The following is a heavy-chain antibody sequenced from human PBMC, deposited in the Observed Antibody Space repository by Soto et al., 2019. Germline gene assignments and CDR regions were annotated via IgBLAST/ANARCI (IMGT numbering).Heavy chain of an antibody. V-gene: IGHV4-59*01. CDR3: AAGEASSRNLAPYYLDF. D-gene: IGHD6-13*01. Sequence: SETLSLTCTVSGGSMRNYFWTWNRQPPGKGLEWIGYIHYSGTTSFFPSYNPSLRSRVTISEDTSKNQFSLKLLSVTTADTAVYFCAAGEASSRNLAPYYLDFWGQGTLVTVSS. J-gene: IGHJ4*02. CDR2: IHYSGTT. CDR1: GGSMRNYF.